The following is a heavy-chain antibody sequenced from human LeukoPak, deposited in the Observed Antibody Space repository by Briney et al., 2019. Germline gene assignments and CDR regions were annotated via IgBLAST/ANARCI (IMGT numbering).Heavy chain of an antibody. CDR1: RFTFRRYG. CDR2: IWYDGSNK. D-gene: IGHD4-17*01. J-gene: IGHJ4*02. V-gene: IGHV3-30*02. Sequence: GGSLRLSCAASRFTFRRYGMHWVRQAPGKGLEWVAFIWYDGSNKYYADSVKGRFTISRENSKNTLYLQMNSLRAEDTAVYYCAKEIWPTVTIPGWTYFDYWGQGALVTVSS. CDR3: AKEIWPTVTIPGWTYFDY.